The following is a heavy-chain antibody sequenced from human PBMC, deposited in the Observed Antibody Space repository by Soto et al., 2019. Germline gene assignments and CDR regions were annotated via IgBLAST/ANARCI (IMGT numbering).Heavy chain of an antibody. Sequence: EVQLLESGGGLVQPGGSLRLSCAASGFTFNNYAMTWVRQAPGKGLEWVSAISGGGDTTSYAGSVKGRFTVSRDGSKNTLYLQMSSLRAEDTAPYYCAKGRGGSGSLTPRVDFWGQGTLVTVSS. J-gene: IGHJ4*02. D-gene: IGHD3-10*01. CDR3: AKGRGGSGSLTPRVDF. CDR2: ISGGGDTT. CDR1: GFTFNNYA. V-gene: IGHV3-23*01.